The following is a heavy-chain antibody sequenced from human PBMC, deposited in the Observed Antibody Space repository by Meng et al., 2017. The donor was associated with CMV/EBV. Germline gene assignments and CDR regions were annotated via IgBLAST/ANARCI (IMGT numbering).Heavy chain of an antibody. CDR2: ISAYNGNT. D-gene: IGHD6-6*01. J-gene: IGHJ4*02. V-gene: IGHV1-18*01. CDR3: ARDRDEVSSAGIDY. CDR1: GYTFTSYG. Sequence: ASVKVSCKASGYTFTSYGISWVRQAPGQGLEWMGWISAYNGNTNYAQKLQGRVTMTTDTSTSTAYMELRSLRSEDTAVYYCARDRDEVSSAGIDYWGQGTLVTVSS.